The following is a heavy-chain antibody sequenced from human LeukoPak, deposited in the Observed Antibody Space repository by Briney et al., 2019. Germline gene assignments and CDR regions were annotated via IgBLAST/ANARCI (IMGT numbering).Heavy chain of an antibody. J-gene: IGHJ4*02. CDR3: ARDPVSPLYDFWSGYSPHFDY. CDR1: GFTFSSYW. CDR2: INTDGSST. D-gene: IGHD3-3*01. Sequence: GGSLRLSCAASGFTFSSYWMHWVRQAPGKGLVWVSRINTDGSSTSYADSVKGRFTISRDNAKNTLYLQMNSLRAEDTAVYYCARDPVSPLYDFWSGYSPHFDYWGQGTLVTVSS. V-gene: IGHV3-74*01.